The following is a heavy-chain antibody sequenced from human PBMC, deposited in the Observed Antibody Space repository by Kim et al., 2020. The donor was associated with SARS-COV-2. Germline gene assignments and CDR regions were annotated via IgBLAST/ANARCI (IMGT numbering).Heavy chain of an antibody. CDR1: GFTFSSYG. CDR3: ARVNCSGGSCYDDY. Sequence: GGSLRLSCAASGFTFSSYGMHWVRQAPGKGLEWVAVIWYDGSNKYYADSVKGRFTISRDNSKNTLYLQMNSLRAEDTAVYYCARVNCSGGSCYDDYWGQGTLVTVSS. D-gene: IGHD2-15*01. J-gene: IGHJ4*02. V-gene: IGHV3-33*01. CDR2: IWYDGSNK.